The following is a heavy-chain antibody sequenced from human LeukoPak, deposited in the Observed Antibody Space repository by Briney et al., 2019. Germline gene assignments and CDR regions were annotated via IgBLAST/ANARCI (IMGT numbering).Heavy chain of an antibody. CDR1: GYTFTSYG. CDR2: ISAYNGNT. D-gene: IGHD2-15*01. J-gene: IGHJ4*02. V-gene: IGHV1-18*01. CDR3: AREGWPYYLDC. Sequence: PRASVKVSCKASGYTFTSYGINWVRQAPGQGLEWMGWISAYNGNTNYAQKLQGRVTMTTDTPTTTAYMELRSLTFDDTAIYYCAREGWPYYLDCWGQGTLVTVSS.